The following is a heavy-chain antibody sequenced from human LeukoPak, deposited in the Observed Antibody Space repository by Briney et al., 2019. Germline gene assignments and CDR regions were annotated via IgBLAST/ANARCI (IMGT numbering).Heavy chain of an antibody. J-gene: IGHJ3*02. CDR3: ARSDGYGLVDI. CDR1: GGSFSGYY. D-gene: IGHD3-10*01. CDR2: INHSGST. Sequence: PSETLSLTCAVYGGSFSGYYWSWIRQPPGKGLEWIGEINHSGSTNYNPSLKSRVTISVDTSKNQFSLKLSSVTAADTAVYYCARSDGYGLVDIWGQGTMVTVSS. V-gene: IGHV4-34*01.